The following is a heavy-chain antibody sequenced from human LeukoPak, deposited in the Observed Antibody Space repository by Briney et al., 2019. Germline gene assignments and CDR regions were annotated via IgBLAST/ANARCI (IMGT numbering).Heavy chain of an antibody. Sequence: PGGSLRLSCAASGFTFSSYWMHWVRHAPGKGLVWVSRINSDGSSTSYADSVKGRFTISRDNARNTLYLQMNSLRAEDTAVYYCARESEKYCSSTSCYTGFDYWGQGTLVTVSS. V-gene: IGHV3-74*01. D-gene: IGHD2-2*02. J-gene: IGHJ4*02. CDR3: ARESEKYCSSTSCYTGFDY. CDR2: INSDGSST. CDR1: GFTFSSYW.